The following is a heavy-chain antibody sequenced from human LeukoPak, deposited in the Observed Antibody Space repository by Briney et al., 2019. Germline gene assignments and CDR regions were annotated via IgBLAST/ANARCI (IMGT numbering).Heavy chain of an antibody. CDR1: GYTFTNCG. CDR3: ARWYCSSTSCYAGAFDM. CDR2: ISPYNDYT. J-gene: IGHJ3*02. Sequence: ASVKVSCKASGYTFTNCGISWVRQAPGQGLEWMGWISPYNDYTNYAQKLQGRVTMTTDTSTSTGYMELRSLRSDDTAVYYCARWYCSSTSCYAGAFDMWGQGTMVTVSS. D-gene: IGHD2-2*01. V-gene: IGHV1-18*04.